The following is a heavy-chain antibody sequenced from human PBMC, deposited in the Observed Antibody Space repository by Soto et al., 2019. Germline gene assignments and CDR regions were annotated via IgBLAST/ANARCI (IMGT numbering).Heavy chain of an antibody. D-gene: IGHD3-22*01. CDR3: ASGRGSMGAVDTMRGY. Sequence: EVQLVESGGGLVQPGGSLTLSCAASGFAFSDYGMMWVRQAPGKGLEWISFICGSTIYYADSVKGRFTISRDNVKNSLYLQMDNLAAEDTEVYCCASGRGSMGAVDTMRGYWGQGILVTVSS. CDR1: GFAFSDYG. CDR2: ICGSTI. J-gene: IGHJ4*02. V-gene: IGHV3-48*01.